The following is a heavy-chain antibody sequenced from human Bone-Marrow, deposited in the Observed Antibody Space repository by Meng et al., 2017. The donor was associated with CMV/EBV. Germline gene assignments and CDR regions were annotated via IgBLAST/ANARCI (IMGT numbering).Heavy chain of an antibody. CDR2: IDWDDGK. D-gene: IGHD5-24*01. Sequence: SGPTLVKPTQTLTLTCAFSGFSLTTTGMRVSWVRQPPGKALEWLARIDWDDGKFYSTSLKTRLTVSKDTSKNQVVLTMTNMDPVDTATYYCARLERVYWGQGTLVTVSS. J-gene: IGHJ4*02. CDR1: GFSLTTTGMR. CDR3: ARLERVY. V-gene: IGHV2-70D*14.